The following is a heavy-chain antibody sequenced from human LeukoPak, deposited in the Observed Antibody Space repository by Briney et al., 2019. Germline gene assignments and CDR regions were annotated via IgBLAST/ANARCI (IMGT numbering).Heavy chain of an antibody. CDR1: GYTFTDYY. D-gene: IGHD1-26*01. J-gene: IGHJ4*02. V-gene: IGHV1-2*02. CDR3: ARAHSGSLPSLAY. Sequence: ASVKVSCKASGYTFTDYYMHWVRQAPGQGLEWMGWINPNSGGTDYAQKFQGRVTMTRDTSISTAYMDLSRLRSDDTAVYYCARAHSGSLPSLAYWGQETLVTVSS. CDR2: INPNSGGT.